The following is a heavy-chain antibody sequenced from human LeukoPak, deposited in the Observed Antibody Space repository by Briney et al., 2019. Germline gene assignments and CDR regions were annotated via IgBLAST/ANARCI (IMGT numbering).Heavy chain of an antibody. J-gene: IGHJ4*02. CDR1: GYTFPDYY. CDR2: INPNSGGT. CDR3: GRGVALEHGDYSPFDY. D-gene: IGHD4-17*01. Sequence: ASVKVSCKASGYTFPDYYMHWVRQAPGQGLEWMGWINPNSGGTNYAQKFQGRATMTRDTSISTAYMELSRLRSDDTAVYYCGRGVALEHGDYSPFDYWGQGTLVTVSS. V-gene: IGHV1-2*02.